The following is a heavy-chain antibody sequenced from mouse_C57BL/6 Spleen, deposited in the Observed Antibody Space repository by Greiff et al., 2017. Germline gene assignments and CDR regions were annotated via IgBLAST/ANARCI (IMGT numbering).Heavy chain of an antibody. CDR2: IRNKANGYTT. CDR1: GFTFTDYY. Sequence: DVMLVESGGGLVQPGGSLSLSCAASGFTFTDYYMSWVRQPPGKALEWLGFIRNKANGYTTEYSASVKGRFTISRDNSQSILYLQMNALRAEDSATYYCARYMGAGSFAYWGQGTLVTVSA. CDR3: ARYMGAGSFAY. D-gene: IGHD3-3*01. V-gene: IGHV7-3*01. J-gene: IGHJ3*01.